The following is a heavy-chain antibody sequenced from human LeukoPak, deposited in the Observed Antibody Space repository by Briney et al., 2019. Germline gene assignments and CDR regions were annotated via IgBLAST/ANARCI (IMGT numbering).Heavy chain of an antibody. D-gene: IGHD3-22*01. J-gene: IGHJ4*02. CDR3: AKRGAIYDSSGSYYFDY. Sequence: PGRSLRLSCAASGFTFRTYSIHWVRQAPGKGLEWVTVVSADGRTQLYSDSVKGRFTISRDNSKNTLYLQMNSLRAEDTAVYYCAKRGAIYDSSGSYYFDYWGQGTLVTVSS. CDR1: GFTFRTYS. V-gene: IGHV3-30*18. CDR2: VSADGRTQ.